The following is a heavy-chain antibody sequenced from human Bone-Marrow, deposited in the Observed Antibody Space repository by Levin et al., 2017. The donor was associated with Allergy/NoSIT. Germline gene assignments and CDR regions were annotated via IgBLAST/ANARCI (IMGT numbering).Heavy chain of an antibody. CDR1: GYTLTELS. V-gene: IGHV1-24*01. Sequence: GESLKISCKVSGYTLTELSMHWVRQAPGKGLEWMGGFDPEDGETIYAQKFQGRVTMTEDTSTDTAYMELSSLRSEDTAVYYCATPAHFSGSYADYWGQGTLVTVSS. D-gene: IGHD1-26*01. CDR2: FDPEDGET. J-gene: IGHJ4*02. CDR3: ATPAHFSGSYADY.